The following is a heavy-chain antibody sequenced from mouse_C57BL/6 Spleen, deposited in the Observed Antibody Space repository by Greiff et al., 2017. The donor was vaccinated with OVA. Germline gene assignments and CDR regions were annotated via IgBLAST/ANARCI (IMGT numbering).Heavy chain of an antibody. CDR3: ARELGIYYYGSSYFAY. J-gene: IGHJ3*01. CDR1: GYSFTGYF. D-gene: IGHD1-1*01. Sequence: EVQRVESGPELVKPGDSVKISCKASGYSFTGYFMNWVMQSHGKSLEWIGRINPYNGDTFYNQKFKGKATLTVDKSSSTAHMELRSLTSEDSAVYYCARELGIYYYGSSYFAYWGQGTLVTVSA. CDR2: INPYNGDT. V-gene: IGHV1-20*01.